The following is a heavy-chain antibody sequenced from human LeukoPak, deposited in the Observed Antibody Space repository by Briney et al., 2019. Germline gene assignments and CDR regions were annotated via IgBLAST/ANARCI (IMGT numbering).Heavy chain of an antibody. V-gene: IGHV4-59*01. CDR2: FYYSGST. CDR3: ARTYYYMDV. Sequence: SETLSLTCTVSGGSTSSYYWSWIRQPPGKGLEWIGYFYYSGSTNYNPSLKSRVTISVDTSKNQFSLKLSSVTAADTAVYYCARTYYYMDVWGKGTTVTVS. J-gene: IGHJ6*03. CDR1: GGSTSSYY.